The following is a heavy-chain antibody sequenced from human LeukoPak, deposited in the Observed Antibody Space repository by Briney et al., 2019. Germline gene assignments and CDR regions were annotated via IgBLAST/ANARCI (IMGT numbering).Heavy chain of an antibody. CDR2: ISGSGGST. Sequence: GGTLRLSCAASGFTFSSYGMSWVRQAPGKGLEWDSAISGSGGSTYYADAVKGRFTISRENSKNTLYLQMNSLRAEDTAVYYCAKPLYYYGSGTTYYFDYWGQGTLVTVSS. CDR1: GFTFSSYG. CDR3: AKPLYYYGSGTTYYFDY. J-gene: IGHJ4*02. D-gene: IGHD3-10*01. V-gene: IGHV3-23*01.